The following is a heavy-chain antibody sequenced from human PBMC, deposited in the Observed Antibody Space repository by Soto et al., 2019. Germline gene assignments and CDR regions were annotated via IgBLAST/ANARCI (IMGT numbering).Heavy chain of an antibody. D-gene: IGHD4-17*01. CDR2: IYYSGST. J-gene: IGHJ6*02. Sequence: PAETLSLNCTVSGGSISRYYWSWIRQPPGKGLEWIGYIYYSGSTNYNPSLKSRVTISVDTSTSTAYMELRSLRSDDTAVYYCARDVRSHDYGHYYYGMDVWGQGTTVTVSS. CDR1: GGSISRYY. CDR3: ARDVRSHDYGHYYYGMDV. V-gene: IGHV4-59*01.